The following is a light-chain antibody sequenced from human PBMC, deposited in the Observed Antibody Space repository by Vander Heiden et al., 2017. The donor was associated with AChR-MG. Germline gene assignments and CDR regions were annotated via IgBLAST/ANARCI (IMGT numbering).Light chain of an antibody. CDR3: QQYNNRPRT. J-gene: IGKJ1*01. CDR2: GAS. Sequence: EIMMTQSPATLSVSPGERATLSCRASQSVTINLAWYQQKPGQAPRLLIYGASIRATGIPARFSGSGSGTEFTLTISSLQSEDFAVYYCQQYNNRPRTFGQGTKVEIK. CDR1: QSVTIN. V-gene: IGKV3-15*01.